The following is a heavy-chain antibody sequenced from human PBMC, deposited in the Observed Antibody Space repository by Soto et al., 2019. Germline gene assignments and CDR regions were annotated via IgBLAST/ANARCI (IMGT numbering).Heavy chain of an antibody. CDR3: ARIRGYSYLYYFDY. V-gene: IGHV2-26*01. CDR1: GFSLGNARMG. D-gene: IGHD5-18*01. J-gene: IGHJ4*02. Sequence: SGPTLVNPTETLTLTCTVSGFSLGNARMGVSWIRQPPGKALEWLAHIFSNDEKSYSTSLKSRLTISKDTSKSQVVLTMTNMDPVDTATYYCARIRGYSYLYYFDYWGQGTLVTVSS. CDR2: IFSNDEK.